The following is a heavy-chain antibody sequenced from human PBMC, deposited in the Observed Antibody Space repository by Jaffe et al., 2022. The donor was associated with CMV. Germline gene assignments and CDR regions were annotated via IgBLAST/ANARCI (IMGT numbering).Heavy chain of an antibody. V-gene: IGHV4-34*01. D-gene: IGHD6-6*01. J-gene: IGHJ4*02. CDR3: AGREILQLVPFDY. CDR2: INPSGIT. Sequence: QVQLQQWGAGLLKPSETLSLTCAVYGGSFSGYYWSWIRQPPGKGLEWIGEINPSGITNYNPSLKSRVTISVDTSKNQFSLKLNSVTAADTAVYYCAGREILQLVPFDYWGQGTLVTVSS. CDR1: GGSFSGYY.